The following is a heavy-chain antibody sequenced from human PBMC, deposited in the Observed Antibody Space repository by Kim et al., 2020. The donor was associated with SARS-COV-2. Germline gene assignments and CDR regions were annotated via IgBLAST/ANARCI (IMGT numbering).Heavy chain of an antibody. D-gene: IGHD4-17*01. J-gene: IGHJ4*02. CDR3: ARGDEDDYGDYPTDY. Sequence: ASVKVSCKASGYTFTSYYMHWVRQAPGQGLEWMGIINPSGGSTIYAQKFQGRVTMTRDTSTSTVYMELSSLRSEDTAVYYCARGDEDDYGDYPTDYWGQGTLVTVSS. CDR1: GYTFTSYY. V-gene: IGHV1-46*01. CDR2: INPSGGST.